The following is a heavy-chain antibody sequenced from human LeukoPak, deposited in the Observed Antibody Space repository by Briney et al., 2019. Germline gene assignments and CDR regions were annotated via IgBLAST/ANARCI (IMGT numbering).Heavy chain of an antibody. CDR1: GGSISSYY. J-gene: IGHJ5*02. CDR3: VRHEPNWFDP. CDR2: IYYIRST. Sequence: SDTLSLTCTVSGGSISSYYWSWIRQPPGQGLEWIGYIYYIRSTNYNPPLKSRVTIPVDTTKNQFSLKLSSVPAAGPAVDYCVRHEPNWFDPWGQGTLVTVSS. V-gene: IGHV4-59*07.